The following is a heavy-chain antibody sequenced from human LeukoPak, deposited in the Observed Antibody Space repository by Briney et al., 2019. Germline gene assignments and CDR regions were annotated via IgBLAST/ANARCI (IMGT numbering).Heavy chain of an antibody. Sequence: SETLSLTCTVSGGSISSYYWSWIRQPPGKGLEWIGYIYYSGSTNYNPSLKSRVTISVDTSKNQFSLKLSSMTAADTAVYYCARLLGESNRPLYYFDYWGQGTLVTVSS. V-gene: IGHV4-59*08. CDR1: GGSISSYY. CDR3: ARLLGESNRPLYYFDY. J-gene: IGHJ4*02. CDR2: IYYSGST.